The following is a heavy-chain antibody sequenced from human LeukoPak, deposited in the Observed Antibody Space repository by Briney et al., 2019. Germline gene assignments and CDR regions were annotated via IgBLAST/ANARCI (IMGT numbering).Heavy chain of an antibody. CDR2: ISYDGSNK. D-gene: IGHD6-13*01. J-gene: IGHJ6*02. CDR1: GFTFRSYA. CDR3: ASAIAAAGPDEHYGMDV. V-gene: IGHV3-30*04. Sequence: GGSLRLSCAASGFTFRSYAMHWVRQAPGKGLEWVAVISYDGSNKYYADSVKGRFTISRDNSKNTLYLQMNSLRAEDTAVYYCASAIAAAGPDEHYGMDVWGQGTTVTVSS.